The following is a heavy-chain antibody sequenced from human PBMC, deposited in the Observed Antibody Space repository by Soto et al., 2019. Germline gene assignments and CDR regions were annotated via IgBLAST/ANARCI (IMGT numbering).Heavy chain of an antibody. CDR3: TSDLLGVTASSY. Sequence: TGGSLRLSCTASGFTFSDAWMTWVRQAPGKGLEWVGRIKRKTDGGTVDHAAPVKGRFSISRDDSKNTLYLQMNSLKIEDTAMYYCTSDLLGVTASSYWGQGSLVTVS. CDR1: GFTFSDAW. V-gene: IGHV3-15*01. J-gene: IGHJ4*02. CDR2: IKRKTDGGTV. D-gene: IGHD1-26*01.